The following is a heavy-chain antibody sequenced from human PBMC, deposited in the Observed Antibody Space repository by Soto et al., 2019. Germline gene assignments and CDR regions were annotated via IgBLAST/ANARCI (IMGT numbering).Heavy chain of an antibody. J-gene: IGHJ4*02. CDR2: IYYSGST. CDR3: ARAFTVVLDY. CDR1: GGSVSSGSYY. Sequence: PSETLSLTCTVSGGSVSSGSYYWSWIRQPPGKGLEWIGYIYYSGSTNYNPSLKSRVTISVDTSKNQFSLKLSSVTAADTAVYYCARAFTVVLDYWGQGTLVTVSS. D-gene: IGHD2-15*01. V-gene: IGHV4-61*01.